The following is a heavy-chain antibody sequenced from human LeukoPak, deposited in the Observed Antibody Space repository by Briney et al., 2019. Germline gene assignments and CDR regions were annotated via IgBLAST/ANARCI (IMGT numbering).Heavy chain of an antibody. Sequence: GGSLRLSCAASGFTFSGFAMSWVRQAPGKGLEWVSTIRDSGGTTYYADSVKGRFTISRDNSKNTLYLQMNSLRAEDTAIYYCAKTMGAIDHDYWGQGTLVTVSS. CDR1: GFTFSGFA. D-gene: IGHD1-26*01. V-gene: IGHV3-23*01. CDR3: AKTMGAIDHDY. J-gene: IGHJ4*02. CDR2: IRDSGGTT.